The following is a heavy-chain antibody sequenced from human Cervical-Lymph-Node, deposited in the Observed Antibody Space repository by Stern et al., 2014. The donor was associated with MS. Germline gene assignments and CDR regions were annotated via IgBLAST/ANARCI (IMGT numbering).Heavy chain of an antibody. CDR3: AAEPMYYSDSVGAFDI. CDR2: IGVGSGNT. V-gene: IGHV1-58*01. J-gene: IGHJ3*02. CDR1: GFTFTSSA. D-gene: IGHD3-22*01. Sequence: QLVQSGPEVKKPGTSVKVSCKASGFTFTSSAVQWVRQARGQRLEWIGWIGVGSGNTNYAKKIQVIVHIIRVMITSPAYMELSSLRCEDTAVYYCAAEPMYYSDSVGAFDIWGQGTMVTVSS.